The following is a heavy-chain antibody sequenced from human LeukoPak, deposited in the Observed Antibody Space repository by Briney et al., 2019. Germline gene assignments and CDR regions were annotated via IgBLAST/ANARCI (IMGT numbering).Heavy chain of an antibody. D-gene: IGHD5-18*01. CDR3: AKGQGIQLWSSPNFDY. V-gene: IGHV3-23*01. CDR1: GFTFSSYA. J-gene: IGHJ4*02. CDR2: ISGSGGST. Sequence: QPGGSLRLSCAASGFTFSSYAVSWVRQAPGKGLEWVSAISGSGGSTYYADSVKGRFTISRDNSKNTLYLQMNSLRAKDTAVYYCAKGQGIQLWSSPNFDYWGQGTLVTVSS.